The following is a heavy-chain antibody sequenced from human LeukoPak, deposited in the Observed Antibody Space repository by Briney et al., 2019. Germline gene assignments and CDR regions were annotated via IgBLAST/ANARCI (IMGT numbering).Heavy chain of an antibody. D-gene: IGHD6-6*01. CDR3: ARHSKVGGMAARLPWFDP. CDR2: IYPGDSDT. J-gene: IGHJ5*02. CDR1: GYSFTSYW. V-gene: IGHV5-51*01. Sequence: GESLKISCKGSGYSFTSYWIGWVRQMPGKGLEWMGIIYPGDSDTRYSPSFQGQVTISADKSISTAYLQWSSLKASDTATYYCARHSKVGGMAARLPWFDPWGQGTLVTVSS.